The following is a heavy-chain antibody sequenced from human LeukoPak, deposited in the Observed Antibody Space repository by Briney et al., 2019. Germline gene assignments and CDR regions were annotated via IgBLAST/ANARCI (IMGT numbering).Heavy chain of an antibody. V-gene: IGHV4-4*07. D-gene: IGHD3-10*01. J-gene: IGHJ3*02. CDR2: IDTSWST. CDR1: GGSISNYY. Sequence: SETLSFTCTVSGGSISNYYWNWIRQPAGKRLEWIGRIDTSWSTNYNPSLKSRVTMSVDTSKNQFSLKVTSVTAADTAVYYCARVCGSATNYRLCGFDIWGQGTVVTVSS. CDR3: ARVCGSATNYRLCGFDI.